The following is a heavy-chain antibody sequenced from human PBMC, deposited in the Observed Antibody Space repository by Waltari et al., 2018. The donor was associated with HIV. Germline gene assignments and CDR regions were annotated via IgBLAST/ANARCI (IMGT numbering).Heavy chain of an antibody. V-gene: IGHV1-2*02. CDR3: ARVFRGTVNYFDSRLGH. CDR2: LNPNSGGT. J-gene: IGHJ5*02. Sequence: VQLVQSEAEVKKPGASVKVSCKASGYTFSNYYMHWVRQAPGQGLEWMGWLNPNSGGTRYAEKFQGRVTMTRDTSISTAYMELSRLRFDDTAVYYCARVFRGTVNYFDSRLGHWGQGTLVTVSS. CDR1: GYTFSNYY. D-gene: IGHD3-22*01.